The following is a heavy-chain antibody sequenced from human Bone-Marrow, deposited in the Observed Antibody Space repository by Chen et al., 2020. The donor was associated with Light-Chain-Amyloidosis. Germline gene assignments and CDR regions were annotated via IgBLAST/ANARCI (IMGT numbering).Heavy chain of an antibody. V-gene: IGHV4-59*01. D-gene: IGHD4-17*01. CDR1: GASISNYY. J-gene: IGHJ4*02. Sequence: QVQLQESGPGLVKPSETLSLTCTVSGASISNYYWSWIRQPPGKGLEWIGYIYSNVNIKYNPSRKSRVTISEDASKNHIALKLSSVAAADTDIYDGAKSADYADPFDFWGPGTPVIVSS. CDR2: IYSNVNI. CDR3: AKSADYADPFDF.